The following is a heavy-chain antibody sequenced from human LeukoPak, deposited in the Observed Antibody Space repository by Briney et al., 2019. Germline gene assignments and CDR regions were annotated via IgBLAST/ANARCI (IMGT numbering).Heavy chain of an antibody. CDR2: IKSETDGGTT. Sequence: GGSLRLSCAASGFTFSNAWMSWVRQAPGKGLEWVGRIKSETDGGTTDYAAPVKGRFTISRDDSKNTLYVHINSLKTEDTAVYYCITLSGSYLEDWGQGTLVTVSS. CDR1: GFTFSNAW. J-gene: IGHJ4*02. D-gene: IGHD1-26*01. V-gene: IGHV3-15*01. CDR3: ITLSGSYLED.